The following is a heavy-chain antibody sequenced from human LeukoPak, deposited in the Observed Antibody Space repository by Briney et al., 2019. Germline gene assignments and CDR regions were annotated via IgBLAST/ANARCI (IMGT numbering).Heavy chain of an antibody. CDR1: GFTFSSYS. J-gene: IGHJ3*02. CDR3: ARGGLVGATGNDAFDI. CDR2: ISSSSSYI. Sequence: PGGSLRLSCAASGFTFSSYSMNWVRQAPGKGLEWVSSISSSSSYIYYADPVKGRFTISRDNAKNSLYLQMNSLRAEDTAVYYCARGGLVGATGNDAFDIWGQGTMVTVSS. D-gene: IGHD1-26*01. V-gene: IGHV3-21*01.